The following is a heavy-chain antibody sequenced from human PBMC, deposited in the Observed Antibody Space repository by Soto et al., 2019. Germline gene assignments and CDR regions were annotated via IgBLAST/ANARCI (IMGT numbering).Heavy chain of an antibody. D-gene: IGHD3-9*01. J-gene: IGHJ4*02. V-gene: IGHV1-46*01. CDR1: GYTFSSYY. CDR2: INPNGGRA. Sequence: QVQLVQSGAEVKKPGASVKVSCKASGYTFSSYYIHWVRQAPGQGLEWIGIINPNGGRANYAQNYKSRLTVTRDTSTATVYMDLSALTSDDTAMYYCARGLGLGDCWGQGTLVTVSS. CDR3: ARGLGLGDC.